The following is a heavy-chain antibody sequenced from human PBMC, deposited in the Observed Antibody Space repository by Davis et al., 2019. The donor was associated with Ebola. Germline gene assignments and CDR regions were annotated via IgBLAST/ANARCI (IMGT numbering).Heavy chain of an antibody. CDR1: GYTFTSYY. CDR3: ARESSVATITVWFDP. J-gene: IGHJ5*02. D-gene: IGHD5-12*01. Sequence: ASVKVSCKASGYTFTSYYMHWVRQATGQGLEWMGIINPSGGSTSYAQKFQGRVTMTRDTSTSTVYMGLSSLRSEDTAVYYCARESSVATITVWFDPWGQGTLVTVSS. CDR2: INPSGGST. V-gene: IGHV1-46*01.